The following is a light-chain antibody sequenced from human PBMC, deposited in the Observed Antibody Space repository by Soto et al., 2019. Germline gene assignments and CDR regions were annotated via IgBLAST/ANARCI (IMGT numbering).Light chain of an antibody. J-gene: IGKJ4*01. CDR2: GAS. V-gene: IGKV3-20*01. CDR1: QSVSSGY. Sequence: EIVLTQSPGTLSLSPGERAILSCRASQSVSSGYLAWYQQKPGQAPRLLIYGASSRATGIPDRFSGSGSGTDFTLTISRLEPEDFAVYYCQQYGSSPLTFGGGTKVEIK. CDR3: QQYGSSPLT.